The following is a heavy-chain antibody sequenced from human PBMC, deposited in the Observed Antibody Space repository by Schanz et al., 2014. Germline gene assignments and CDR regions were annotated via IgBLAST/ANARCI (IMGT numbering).Heavy chain of an antibody. CDR3: ARDRGHGVLPGDI. D-gene: IGHD3-10*01. Sequence: QVQLQESGPGLVKPSQTLSLTCTVSGGSVSSGGDYWSWIRRHPGKGLEWIGFISYSGSTYYNPSLKSRVTITVDTYKNQFYLNLSAATAADTAVYYCARDRGHGVLPGDIWGQGTMVTVSS. J-gene: IGHJ3*02. CDR2: ISYSGST. V-gene: IGHV4-31*03. CDR1: GGSVSSGGDY.